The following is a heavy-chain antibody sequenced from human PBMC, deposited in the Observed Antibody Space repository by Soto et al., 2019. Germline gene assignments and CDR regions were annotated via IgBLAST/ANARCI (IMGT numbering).Heavy chain of an antibody. V-gene: IGHV3-15*07. CDR2: IKSKTDGGTT. D-gene: IGHD1-1*01. J-gene: IGHJ4*02. CDR3: TTAPLILTWNDGEDYFDY. CDR1: GFTFSNAW. Sequence: EVQLVESGGGLVKPGGSLRLSSAASGFTFSNAWMNWVRQATGKGLEWVCRIKSKTDGGTTDYAAPVKGRFTISRHDSKNTLYLQMNSLKTEDTAVYYCTTAPLILTWNDGEDYFDYWGQGTLVTVSS.